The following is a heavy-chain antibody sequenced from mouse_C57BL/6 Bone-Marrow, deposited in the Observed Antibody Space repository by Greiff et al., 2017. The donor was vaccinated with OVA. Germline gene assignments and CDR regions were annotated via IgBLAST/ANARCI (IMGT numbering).Heavy chain of an antibody. CDR1: GYTFTSYW. CDR2: IHPNSGST. D-gene: IGHD1-1*01. CDR3: AREGYYGSSSYYYAMDY. V-gene: IGHV1-64*01. Sequence: QVQLQQSGAELVKPGASVKLSCKASGYTFTSYWMHWVKQRPGQGLEWIGMIHPNSGSTNYNEKFKSKATLTVDKSSSTAYMQLSSLTSEDSAVYYCAREGYYGSSSYYYAMDYWGQGTSVTVSS. J-gene: IGHJ4*01.